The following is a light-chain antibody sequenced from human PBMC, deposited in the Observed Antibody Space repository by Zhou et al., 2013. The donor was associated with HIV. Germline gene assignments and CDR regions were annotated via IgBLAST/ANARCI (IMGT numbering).Light chain of an antibody. CDR2: DSS. CDR3: QQCYVDWT. J-gene: IGKJ1*01. Sequence: AIRISQSPPSLSASTGDRVTITCRASQDVTNFLAWYQQKPGKAPRLLIYDSSTLQNGVPSRFSGSGSGTEFTLTIHNLQPEDFATYSCQQCYVDWTFGPGTRVDVK. V-gene: IGKV1-8*01. CDR1: QDVTNF.